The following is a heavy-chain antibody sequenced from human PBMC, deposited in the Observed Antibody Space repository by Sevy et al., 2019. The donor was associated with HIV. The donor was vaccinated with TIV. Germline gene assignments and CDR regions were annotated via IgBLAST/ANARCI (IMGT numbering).Heavy chain of an antibody. Sequence: GGSLRLSCKASGFSFTDFWMQWVRQVPGKGPEWVANINQDGSAMYYVDSVKGRFTISGDNAESALYLQMHGLRAEDAATYFCARRYFDLWGQGTVVTVSS. J-gene: IGHJ4*02. V-gene: IGHV3-7*01. CDR2: INQDGSAM. CDR1: GFSFTDFW. CDR3: ARRYFDL.